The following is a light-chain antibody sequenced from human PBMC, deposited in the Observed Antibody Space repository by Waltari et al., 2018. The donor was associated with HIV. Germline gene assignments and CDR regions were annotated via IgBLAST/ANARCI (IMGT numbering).Light chain of an antibody. CDR3: AAWDDSLNGWV. CDR1: SSHIRSNT. Sequence: QSVLTQPPSASVTPGRRVTISCSGSSSHIRSNTVIWYQQLPGTAPKLLIYSNDQRPSGVPDRFSGSKSGTAASLAISGLQSEDEADYYCAAWDDSLNGWVFGGGTKLTVL. J-gene: IGLJ3*02. CDR2: SND. V-gene: IGLV1-44*01.